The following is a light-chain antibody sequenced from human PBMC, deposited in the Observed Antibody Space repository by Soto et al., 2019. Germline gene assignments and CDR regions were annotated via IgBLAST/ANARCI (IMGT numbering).Light chain of an antibody. CDR2: DAS. J-gene: IGKJ4*01. Sequence: EIVLTQSPATLSLSPGEGATLSCRASQSISSHLAWYQQKPGQAPRLLMYDASKRATGIPARFSGSGSGTDYTLTISSLAPEDYAVYYCQQRPNWPLTVGGGTKVEIK. CDR1: QSISSH. V-gene: IGKV3-11*01. CDR3: QQRPNWPLT.